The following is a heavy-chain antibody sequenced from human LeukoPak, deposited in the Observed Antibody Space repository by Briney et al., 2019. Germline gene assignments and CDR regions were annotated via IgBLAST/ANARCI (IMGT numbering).Heavy chain of an antibody. CDR2: IKQDGSEK. Sequence: GGFLRLSCAASGFTFSSYWMSWVRQAPGKGLEWVANIKQDGSEKYYVDSVKGRFTISRDNAKNSLYLQMNSLRAEDTAVYYCAKDLPTYYYDSSLDDAFDIWGQGTMVTVSS. D-gene: IGHD3-22*01. CDR1: GFTFSSYW. V-gene: IGHV3-7*01. CDR3: AKDLPTYYYDSSLDDAFDI. J-gene: IGHJ3*02.